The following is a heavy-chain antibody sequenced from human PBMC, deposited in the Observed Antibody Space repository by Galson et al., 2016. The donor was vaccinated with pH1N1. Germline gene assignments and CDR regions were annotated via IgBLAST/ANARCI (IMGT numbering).Heavy chain of an antibody. CDR2: ISTSKGNT. J-gene: IGHJ4*02. D-gene: IGHD1-1*01. V-gene: IGHV1-18*01. Sequence: KASGYTFTTFGISWVRQAPGNGLEWLGWISTSKGNTKNAQRLLDRVTTTRDTSTSTVFMELTSLRSDDTAIYYCARDQNWNLDYWGQGTLVTVSS. CDR1: GYTFTTFG. CDR3: ARDQNWNLDY.